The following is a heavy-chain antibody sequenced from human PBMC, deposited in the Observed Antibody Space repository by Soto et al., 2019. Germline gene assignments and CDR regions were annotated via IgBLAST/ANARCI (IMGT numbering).Heavy chain of an antibody. V-gene: IGHV4-34*01. CDR1: GGSLSGPY. D-gene: IGHD2-15*01. CDR3: ASPGYCSDGTCYPDY. J-gene: IGHJ4*02. CDR2: IHHSGST. Sequence: PSETLSLTCAVYGGSLSGPYWSWIRQPPGTGLEWIGEIHHSGSTYYNPSLKSRVTLSVDTSKNQFSLKLNSVTAADTAVYYCASPGYCSDGTCYPDYWGQGTLVTVSS.